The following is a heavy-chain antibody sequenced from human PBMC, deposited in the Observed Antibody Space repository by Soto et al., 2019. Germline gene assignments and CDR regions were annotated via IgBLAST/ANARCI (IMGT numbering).Heavy chain of an antibody. D-gene: IGHD3-10*01. J-gene: IGHJ6*03. CDR1: SGSFSGYQ. V-gene: IGHV4-34*01. CDR2: INDSGNI. CDR3: ARGLILWFGELSRRGGYYYYMDV. Sequence: QVQLQQWGAGLLKPSETLSLTCAVSSGSFSGYQWSWIRQTPGKGLEWIGGINDSGNINYNPSLKRRVSSVVDSPKKPISLRLYSVTAADTAVYYCARGLILWFGELSRRGGYYYYMDVWGKGTTVTVSS.